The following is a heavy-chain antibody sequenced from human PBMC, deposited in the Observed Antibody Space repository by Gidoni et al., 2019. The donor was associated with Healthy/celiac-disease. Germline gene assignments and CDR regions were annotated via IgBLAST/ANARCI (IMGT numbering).Heavy chain of an antibody. V-gene: IGHV3-15*07. Sequence: EVQLVESGGGLVKPGGSLRLSCAASGFTCSNAWMNWVRQAPGKVLEWVGRIKSQTDGGTTDYAAPVKGIFTISRDDSKNTLYLQMNSLNTEDTSVYYCTTGYSSGWPDAFDIWGQGTMVTVSS. J-gene: IGHJ3*02. CDR1: GFTCSNAW. CDR3: TTGYSSGWPDAFDI. CDR2: IKSQTDGGTT. D-gene: IGHD6-19*01.